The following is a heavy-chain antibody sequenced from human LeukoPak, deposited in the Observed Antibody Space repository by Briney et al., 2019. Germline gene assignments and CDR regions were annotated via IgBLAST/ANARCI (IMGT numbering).Heavy chain of an antibody. V-gene: IGHV3-23*01. J-gene: IGHJ4*02. D-gene: IGHD3-9*01. CDR1: GFTFSNYA. Sequence: GGSLRLSCVASGFTFSNYAMSWVRQAPGKGLEWVSAITGSGTNTYYADSLKGRFTISRDNSKNTVFLQMNSLRHEDTAIYFFLILGDYHFFTCYYFPHFLGQGTLVTVSS. CDR3: LILGDYHFFTCYYFPHF. CDR2: ITGSGTNT.